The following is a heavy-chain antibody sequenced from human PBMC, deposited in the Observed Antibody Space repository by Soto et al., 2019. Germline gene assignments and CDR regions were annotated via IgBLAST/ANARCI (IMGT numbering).Heavy chain of an antibody. CDR2: IRNKANSYTT. D-gene: IGHD3-22*01. J-gene: IGHJ4*02. CDR1: GFTFSDKY. CDR3: ATYESARGGDFDY. V-gene: IGHV3-72*01. Sequence: EVQLVESGGGLVQPGGSLRLSCAASGFTFSDKYMDWVRQAPGKGLEWVGRIRNKANSYTTEYAASVKGRFTISRDDSKNSLYLEMSSLKTEDTAVYYCATYESARGGDFDYWGQGTLVTVSS.